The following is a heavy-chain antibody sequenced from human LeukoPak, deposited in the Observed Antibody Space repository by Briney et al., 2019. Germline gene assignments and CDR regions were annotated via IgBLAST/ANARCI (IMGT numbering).Heavy chain of an antibody. CDR1: GFIFSHYY. J-gene: IGHJ4*02. CDR3: VREYPDCGGDCLAY. CDR2: IRSDGGNI. V-gene: IGHV3-74*01. Sequence: PGGSLRLSCAASGFIFSHYYMHWVRQAPGKGLVWVSRIRSDGGNIVYADSVKGRFTISRDNAKNTLYLQMISLRGEDTAVYYCVREYPDCGGDCLAYWGQGTLVTVSS. D-gene: IGHD2-21*02.